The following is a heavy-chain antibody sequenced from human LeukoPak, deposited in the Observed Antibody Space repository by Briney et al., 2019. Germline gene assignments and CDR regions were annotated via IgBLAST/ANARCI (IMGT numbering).Heavy chain of an antibody. D-gene: IGHD3-22*01. J-gene: IGHJ4*02. CDR2: ISYDGSNK. V-gene: IGHV3-30-3*01. CDR3: ARDPYYYDSSGYLLPYYLDY. Sequence: GGPLRLSCAASGFTFSTYAMHWVRQAPGKGLEWVAVISYDGSNKYYADSVKGRFTISRDNSKNTLYLQMNSLRPEDTAVYYCARDPYYYDSSGYLLPYYLDYWGQGTLVTVSS. CDR1: GFTFSTYA.